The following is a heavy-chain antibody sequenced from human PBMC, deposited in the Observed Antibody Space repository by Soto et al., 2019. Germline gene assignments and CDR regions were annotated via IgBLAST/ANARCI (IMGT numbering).Heavy chain of an antibody. Sequence: GESLKISCKGSGYSFTSYWIGWVRQMPGKGLEWMGIIYPGDSDTRYSPSFQGQVTISADKSISTAYLQWSSLKASDTAMYYCARLPNEWLSGYYYYYYMDVWGKGTTVTVSS. J-gene: IGHJ6*03. CDR2: IYPGDSDT. V-gene: IGHV5-51*01. CDR1: GYSFTSYW. CDR3: ARLPNEWLSGYYYYYYMDV. D-gene: IGHD3-3*01.